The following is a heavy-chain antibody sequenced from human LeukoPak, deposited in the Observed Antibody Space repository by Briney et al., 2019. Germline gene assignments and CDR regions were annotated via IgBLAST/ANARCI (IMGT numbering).Heavy chain of an antibody. CDR3: ARDEYDGDY. J-gene: IGHJ4*02. D-gene: IGHD3-3*01. V-gene: IGHV1-46*01. CDR2: INPSSGST. CDR1: GGTFSSYA. Sequence: ASVKVSCKASGGTFSSYAISWVRQAPGQGLEWMGIINPSSGSTNYAQKFQGRVTMTRDTSTSTVYMELSSLRSEDTAVYYCARDEYDGDYWGQGTLVTVSS.